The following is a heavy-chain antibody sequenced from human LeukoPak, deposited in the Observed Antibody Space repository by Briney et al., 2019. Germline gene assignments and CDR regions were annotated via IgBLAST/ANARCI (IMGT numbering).Heavy chain of an antibody. CDR2: IYYSGST. V-gene: IGHV4-39*01. CDR1: GFTFSSYA. Sequence: GSLRLSCAASGFTFSSYAMSWVRQAPGKGLEWIGSIYYSGSTYYNPSLKSRVTISVDTSKNQFSLKLSSVTAADTAVYYCASLGSPDDYYGMDVWGQGTTVTVSS. D-gene: IGHD1-14*01. J-gene: IGHJ6*02. CDR3: ASLGSPDDYYGMDV.